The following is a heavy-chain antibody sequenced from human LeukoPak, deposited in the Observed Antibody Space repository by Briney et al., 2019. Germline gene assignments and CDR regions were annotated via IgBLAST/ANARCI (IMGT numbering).Heavy chain of an antibody. Sequence: GGSLRLSCAASGFTFSSYSMTWVRQAPGKGLEWVSSISSSSSYIYYADSVKGRFTISRDNAKNSLYLQMNSLRAEDTAVYYCARDRCSGGSCYTTDYWGQGTLVTVSS. D-gene: IGHD2-15*01. CDR3: ARDRCSGGSCYTTDY. CDR2: ISSSSSYI. CDR1: GFTFSSYS. J-gene: IGHJ4*02. V-gene: IGHV3-21*01.